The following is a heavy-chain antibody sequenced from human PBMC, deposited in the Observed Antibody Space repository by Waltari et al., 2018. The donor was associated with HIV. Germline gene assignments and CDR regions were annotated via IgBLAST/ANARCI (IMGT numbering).Heavy chain of an antibody. J-gene: IGHJ1*01. V-gene: IGHV3-74*01. CDR2: INSDGTHT. D-gene: IGHD5-18*01. CDR1: GFTFSSYW. Sequence: EVQLVESGGGLVQPGGSLRLSCAASGFTFSSYWMHWVRQAPGKGLVWVSRINSDGTHTSHADSVKGRFTISRDNARNTLYLQMNSLGAEDTAMYYCAKGGTSGYTFGFGRWGQGTLVTVSS. CDR3: AKGGTSGYTFGFGR.